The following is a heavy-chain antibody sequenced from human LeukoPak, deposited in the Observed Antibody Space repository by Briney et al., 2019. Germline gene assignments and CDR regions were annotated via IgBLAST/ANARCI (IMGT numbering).Heavy chain of an antibody. V-gene: IGHV3-23*01. CDR2: ISGRGGST. CDR3: ASFYHYGMDV. Sequence: PGGSLRLSCAASGFTFSSYAMSWVRQAPGKGLEWVSAISGRGGSTYYADSVKGRFTISRDNSKNTLYFQMNSLRAEDTAVYYCASFYHYGMDVWGQGTTVTVSS. D-gene: IGHD3-16*02. CDR1: GFTFSSYA. J-gene: IGHJ6*02.